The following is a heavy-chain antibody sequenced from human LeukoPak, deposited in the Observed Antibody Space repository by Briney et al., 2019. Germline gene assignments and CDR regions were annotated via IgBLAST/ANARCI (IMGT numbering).Heavy chain of an antibody. D-gene: IGHD3-22*01. CDR3: ARVIGYDSSGYKYYFDY. V-gene: IGHV1-46*01. CDR2: INPSGGST. J-gene: IGHJ4*02. Sequence: ASVKVSCKASGYTFINYFIHWLRQAPGQGLEWMGIINPSGGSTRYAQKFQGRITMTRDTSTSTVYMELSSLRSEDTAVYYCARVIGYDSSGYKYYFDYWGQGTLVTVSS. CDR1: GYTFINYF.